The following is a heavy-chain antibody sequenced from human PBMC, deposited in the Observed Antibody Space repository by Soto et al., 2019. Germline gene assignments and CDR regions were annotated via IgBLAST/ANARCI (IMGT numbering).Heavy chain of an antibody. Sequence: QVQLQESGPGLVKPTQTLSLTCTVSGGSISSGDYYWSWIRQPPGKSLEWIGYIYYSGNTHYNPFLKSRVNISVDTSKNQFSLKVTSVIAADTAVYYCARASHNWFDPWGQGTLVTVSS. J-gene: IGHJ5*02. V-gene: IGHV4-30-4*01. CDR3: ARASHNWFDP. CDR2: IYYSGNT. CDR1: GGSISSGDYY.